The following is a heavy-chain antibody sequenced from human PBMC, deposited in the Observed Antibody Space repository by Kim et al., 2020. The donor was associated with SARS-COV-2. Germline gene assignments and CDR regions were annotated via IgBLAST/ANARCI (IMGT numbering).Heavy chain of an antibody. J-gene: IGHJ4*02. Sequence: ASVKVSCKASGYTFTGYYMHWVRQAPGQGLEWMGWINPNSGGTNYAQKFQGRVTMTRDTSISTAYMELSRLRSDDTAVYYCARVTSGDDYYGSGRRNRHFDYWGQGTLVTVSS. V-gene: IGHV1-2*02. D-gene: IGHD3-10*01. CDR1: GYTFTGYY. CDR3: ARVTSGDDYYGSGRRNRHFDY. CDR2: INPNSGGT.